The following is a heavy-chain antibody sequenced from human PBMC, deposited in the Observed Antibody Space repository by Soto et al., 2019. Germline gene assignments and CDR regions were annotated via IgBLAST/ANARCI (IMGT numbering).Heavy chain of an antibody. J-gene: IGHJ5*02. CDR3: ARDRYYYGSGSYYISWFDP. D-gene: IGHD3-10*01. CDR1: GYTFTSYG. CDR2: TSAYNGNT. Sequence: GASVKVSCKASGYTFTSYGISWVRQAPGQGLEWMGWTSAYNGNTNYAQKLQGRVTMTTDTSTSTAYMELRGLRSDDTAVYYCARDRYYYGSGSYYISWFDPWGQGTLVTVSS. V-gene: IGHV1-18*01.